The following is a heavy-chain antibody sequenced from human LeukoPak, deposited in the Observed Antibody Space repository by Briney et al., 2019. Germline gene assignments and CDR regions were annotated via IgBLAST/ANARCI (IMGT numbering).Heavy chain of an antibody. CDR2: INPNSGGT. Sequence: ASVKVSCKASGYTFTGYYMHWVRQAPGQGLEWMGSINPNSGGTNYAQKFQGRVTMTRDTSISTAYMELSRLRSDDTAVYYCARDCSGGSCYYFDYWGQGTLVTVSS. J-gene: IGHJ4*02. D-gene: IGHD2-15*01. CDR3: ARDCSGGSCYYFDY. CDR1: GYTFTGYY. V-gene: IGHV1-2*02.